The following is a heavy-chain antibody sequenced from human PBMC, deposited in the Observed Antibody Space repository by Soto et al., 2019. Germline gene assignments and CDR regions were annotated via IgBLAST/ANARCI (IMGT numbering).Heavy chain of an antibody. D-gene: IGHD6-13*01. V-gene: IGHV3-30*18. CDR3: AKDIAAAGDNWFDP. CDR1: GFTFSSYG. CDR2: ISYDGSNK. J-gene: IGHJ5*02. Sequence: GGSLRLSCAASGFTFSSYGMHWVRQAPGKGLEWVAVISYDGSNKYYADSVKGRFTISRDNSKNTLYLQMNSLRAEDTAVYYCAKDIAAAGDNWFDPWGQGTLVTVSS.